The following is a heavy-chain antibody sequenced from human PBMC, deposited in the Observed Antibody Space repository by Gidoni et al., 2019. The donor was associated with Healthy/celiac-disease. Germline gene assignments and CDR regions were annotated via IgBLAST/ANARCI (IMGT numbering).Heavy chain of an antibody. V-gene: IGHV4-61*02. CDR1: GGSINSGSYY. D-gene: IGHD3-3*01. CDR3: ARGHDFWNVIFEY. CDR2: IHTGGGA. J-gene: IGHJ4*02. Sequence: QVQLQESGPGLVKPSQTLSPTCTVSGGSINSGSYYWTWIRQPAGKGLQYSGRIHTGGGATYNPALKSRVTISVDPAKNQFSLKLSSVTAADTSVYYCARGHDFWNVIFEYWGQGTPVTVSS.